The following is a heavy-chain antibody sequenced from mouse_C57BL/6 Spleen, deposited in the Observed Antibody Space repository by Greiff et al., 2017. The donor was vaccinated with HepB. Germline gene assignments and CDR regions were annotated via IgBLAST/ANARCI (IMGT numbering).Heavy chain of an antibody. J-gene: IGHJ2*01. D-gene: IGHD1-1*01. CDR3: ARATYYYGSSPLFDY. CDR2: ISYDGSN. V-gene: IGHV3-6*01. CDR1: GYSITSGYY. Sequence: EVQLQQSGPGLVKPSQSLSLTCSVTGYSITSGYYWNWIRQFPGNKLEWMGYISYDGSNNYNPSLKNRISITRDTSKNQFFLKLNSVTTEDTATYYCARATYYYGSSPLFDYWGQGTTLTVSS.